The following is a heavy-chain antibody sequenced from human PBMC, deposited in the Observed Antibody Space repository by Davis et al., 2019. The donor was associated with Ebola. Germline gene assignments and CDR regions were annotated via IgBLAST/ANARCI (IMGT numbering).Heavy chain of an antibody. Sequence: LSLTCAASGFTFSSYEMNWVRQAPGKGLEWVSYISSSGSTIYYADSVKGRFTISRDNAKNSLYLQMNSLRAEDTAVYYCARSQSTVTTSWFDPWGQGTLVTVSS. CDR3: ARSQSTVTTSWFDP. D-gene: IGHD4-17*01. CDR1: GFTFSSYE. V-gene: IGHV3-48*03. CDR2: ISSSGSTI. J-gene: IGHJ5*02.